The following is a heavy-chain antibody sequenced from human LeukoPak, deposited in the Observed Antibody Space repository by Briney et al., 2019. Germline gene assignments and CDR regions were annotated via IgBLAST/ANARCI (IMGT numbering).Heavy chain of an antibody. CDR1: GYTFTSYY. D-gene: IGHD3-10*01. CDR3: ARGGSWFGEFRWWYTDV. V-gene: IGHV1-46*01. CDR2: INPSGGST. J-gene: IGHJ6*03. Sequence: VASVKVSCKASGYTFTSYYMHWVRQAPGQGLEWMGIINPSGGSTSYAQKFQGRVTMTRDTSTSTVYMELSSLRSEDTAVYYCARGGSWFGEFRWWYTDVWGKGTTVTISS.